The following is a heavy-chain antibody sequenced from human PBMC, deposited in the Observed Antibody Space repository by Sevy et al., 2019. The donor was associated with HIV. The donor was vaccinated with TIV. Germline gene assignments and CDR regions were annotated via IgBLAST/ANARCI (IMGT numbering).Heavy chain of an antibody. J-gene: IGHJ4*02. CDR2: ISSGNTYT. CDR1: GLIFSDYY. CDR3: ARSRVIASAPYYFDY. V-gene: IGHV3-11*06. Sequence: GGSLRLSCAASGLIFSDYYMGWVRQAPGKGLEWVADISSGNTYTNYADSVKGRFTISRDNAKKSLYLQMNTLRAEDTAVYYCARSRVIASAPYYFDYWGQGALVTVSS. D-gene: IGHD2-21*01.